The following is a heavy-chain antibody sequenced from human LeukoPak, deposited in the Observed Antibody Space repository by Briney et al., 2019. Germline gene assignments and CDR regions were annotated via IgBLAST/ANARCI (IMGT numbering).Heavy chain of an antibody. CDR1: GFTFSSYG. V-gene: IGHV3-30*18. D-gene: IGHD4-17*01. CDR2: ISYDGSDK. Sequence: GGSLRLSCAASGFTFSSYGMHWVRQAPGKGLEWVAVISYDGSDKYYADSVRGRFTISRDNSKNTLYLQMNSLRAEDTAVYYCAKDDGDYLGSYYYYGMDVWGQGTTVTVSS. J-gene: IGHJ6*02. CDR3: AKDDGDYLGSYYYYGMDV.